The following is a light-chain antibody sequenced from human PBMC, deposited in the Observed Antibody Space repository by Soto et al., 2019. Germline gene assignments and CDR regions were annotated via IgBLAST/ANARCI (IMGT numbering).Light chain of an antibody. CDR2: GAS. Sequence: EIVLTQAPGTLALSPGERATLSCRASQSVSSYLAWYQQKPGQAPRLLIYGASSRATGVPDRFSGSGSGTDFTLTISRLEPEEFAVYYCQQYGSSPRTFGQGTKLEIK. CDR1: QSVSSY. V-gene: IGKV3-20*01. J-gene: IGKJ2*01. CDR3: QQYGSSPRT.